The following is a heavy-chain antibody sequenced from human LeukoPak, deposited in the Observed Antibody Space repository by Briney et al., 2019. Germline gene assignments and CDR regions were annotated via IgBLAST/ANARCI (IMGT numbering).Heavy chain of an antibody. V-gene: IGHV4-61*01. D-gene: IGHD3-10*01. CDR1: GGSISSASYY. CDR2: IYYSGST. J-gene: IGHJ4*02. CDR3: ARGSGVRRNFDY. Sequence: SQTLSLTCTVSGGSISSASYYWSWIRQPPGKGLEWIGYIYYSGSTNYNPSLKSRVTISVDTSKNQFSLKLSSVTAADTAVYYCARGSGVRRNFDYWGQGTLVTVSS.